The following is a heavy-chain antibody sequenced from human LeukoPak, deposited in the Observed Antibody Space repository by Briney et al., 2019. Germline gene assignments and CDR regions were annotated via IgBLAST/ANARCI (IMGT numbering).Heavy chain of an antibody. J-gene: IGHJ4*02. CDR1: GFIFSNYA. V-gene: IGHV3-30*04. D-gene: IGHD2-15*01. CDR2: ISSDGSKI. Sequence: GGSLRLSCAASGFIFSNYAMHWVRQAPGKGLEWVALISSDGSKIYCADSVKGRFTISRDNSRNTLYLQMNSLRAEDSAVYYCARGLHRRCSGGICYQPFDYWGQGTLVTVSS. CDR3: ARGLHRRCSGGICYQPFDY.